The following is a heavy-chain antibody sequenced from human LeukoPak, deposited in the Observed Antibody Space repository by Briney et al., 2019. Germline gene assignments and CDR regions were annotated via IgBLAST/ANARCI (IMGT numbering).Heavy chain of an antibody. CDR3: ARYHHDSSGYYYYFDY. Sequence: SETLSLTCTVSGGSISSYYWSWIRQPPGKGLEWIGYISYSGSTSYNPSLKSRVTISVDTSRNEFSLKLSSVTVPDTAVYYCARYHHDSSGYYYYFDYWGQGTLVTVSS. CDR1: GGSISSYY. D-gene: IGHD3-22*01. CDR2: ISYSGST. J-gene: IGHJ4*02. V-gene: IGHV4-59*01.